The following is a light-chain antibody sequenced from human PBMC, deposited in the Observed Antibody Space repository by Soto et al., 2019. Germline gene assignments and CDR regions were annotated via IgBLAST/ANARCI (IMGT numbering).Light chain of an antibody. CDR2: EVN. CDR1: SSDVGYHNY. V-gene: IGLV2-14*01. Sequence: QSVLTQPASVSGSPGQSITISCTGNSSDVGYHNYVSWYRQHPGKAPRLMIYEVNNRPSGVSNRFSGSKSGNTASLTISGLQAEDEADYYCSSCTSSNTLLYVFGTGTNVTGL. CDR3: SSCTSSNTLLYV. J-gene: IGLJ1*01.